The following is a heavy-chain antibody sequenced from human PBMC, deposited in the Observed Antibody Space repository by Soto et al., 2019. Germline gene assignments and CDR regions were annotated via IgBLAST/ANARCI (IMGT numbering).Heavy chain of an antibody. J-gene: IGHJ4*02. V-gene: IGHV3-72*01. D-gene: IGHD4-17*01. CDR2: HRNKANGYNT. Sequence: EVQLVESGGGLVQPGGSLRLSCAASGLTFSDHYMDWVRQAPGKGLEWVGRHRNKANGYNTEYAASVKGRFTISRDDSTYSLYLQMNSLKTEDSAVYYCTSSWGDYRSFDYWGQGTLVTVSS. CDR3: TSSWGDYRSFDY. CDR1: GLTFSDHY.